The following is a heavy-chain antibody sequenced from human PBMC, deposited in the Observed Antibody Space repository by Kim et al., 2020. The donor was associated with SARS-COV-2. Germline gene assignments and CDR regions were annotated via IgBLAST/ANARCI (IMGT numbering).Heavy chain of an antibody. V-gene: IGHV1-18*01. CDR1: GYTLNTYG. Sequence: ASVKVSCTASGYTLNTYGISWVRQTPGQGLEWMGWISTYNGETRHAQKLQGRVTMTTDTSTSTAYMELSSLRSDDTSVYYCARGGGAGYYFDFWCEGTLV. CDR2: ISTYNGET. CDR3: ARGGGAGYYFDF. D-gene: IGHD3-10*01. J-gene: IGHJ4*02.